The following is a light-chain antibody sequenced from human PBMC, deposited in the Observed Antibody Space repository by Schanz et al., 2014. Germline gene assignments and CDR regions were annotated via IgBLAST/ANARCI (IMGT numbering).Light chain of an antibody. J-gene: IGKJ2*01. Sequence: DIQMTQSPSSLSASVGDRVTITCRASQSISSFLNWYQQKPGKAPKLLIYAASSLQSAVPSRFIGSGSGTDFTLTISSLQPEDFATYYCQQSYSTPHTFGQGTRLEIK. CDR1: QSISSF. V-gene: IGKV1-39*01. CDR2: AAS. CDR3: QQSYSTPHT.